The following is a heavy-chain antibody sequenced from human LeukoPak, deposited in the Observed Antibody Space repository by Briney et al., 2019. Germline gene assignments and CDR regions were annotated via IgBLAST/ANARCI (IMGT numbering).Heavy chain of an antibody. J-gene: IGHJ3*02. CDR2: LSSSSRTI. CDR1: GVTFSSHS. Sequence: PVGCLRLSCAASGVTFSSHSMNWGRQAPGEGREWGSYLSSSSRTIYYAASVKGRFTISRDSAKNSLYMQMNSLSAEDTAVYYCARGMSSGRYAVDIWGQGTMVTVSS. D-gene: IGHD6-19*01. CDR3: ARGMSSGRYAVDI. V-gene: IGHV3-48*01.